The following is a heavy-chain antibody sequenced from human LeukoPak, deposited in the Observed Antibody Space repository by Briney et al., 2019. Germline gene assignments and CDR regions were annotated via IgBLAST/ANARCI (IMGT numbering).Heavy chain of an antibody. CDR2: ISGSGGESGGGT. D-gene: IGHD6-13*01. CDR3: AKHRSGIAASGSNY. Sequence: GGSLRLSCAASGFTFSSFAMSWVRQAPGKGLEWVSVSVISGSGGESGGGTYYADSVKGRFTISRDDSNSTLYLQMNNLKVEDTAVYYCAKHRSGIAASGSNYWGQGTLVSVSS. J-gene: IGHJ4*02. V-gene: IGHV3-23*01. CDR1: GFTFSSFA.